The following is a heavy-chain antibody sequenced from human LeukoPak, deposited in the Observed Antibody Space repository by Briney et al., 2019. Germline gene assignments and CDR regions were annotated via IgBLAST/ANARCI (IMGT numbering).Heavy chain of an antibody. Sequence: GGSLRLSCAASGFTVSSSALHWVRQAPGKGLEWVSVISYDGSNKYYADSVKGRFTISRDNSKNTLYLQMNSLRAEDTAVYFCARDRSPGAYWGQGTLVTVSS. CDR2: ISYDGSNK. CDR1: GFTVSSSA. CDR3: ARDRSPGAY. D-gene: IGHD3-10*01. V-gene: IGHV3-30-3*01. J-gene: IGHJ4*02.